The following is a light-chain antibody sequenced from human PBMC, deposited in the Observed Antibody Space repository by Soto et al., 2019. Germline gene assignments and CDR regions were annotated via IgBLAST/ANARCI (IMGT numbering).Light chain of an antibody. Sequence: QSVLTQPPSASGTPGQTVTISCSGSSSNIGSAYIYWYQHLPGTATKLLIYRNNQRPSWVPDRFSASKSGTSASLAISGLRSEDEADYYCAAWDDSLVVFGGGTKLTV. CDR2: RNN. J-gene: IGLJ2*01. CDR1: SSNIGSAY. V-gene: IGLV1-47*01. CDR3: AAWDDSLVV.